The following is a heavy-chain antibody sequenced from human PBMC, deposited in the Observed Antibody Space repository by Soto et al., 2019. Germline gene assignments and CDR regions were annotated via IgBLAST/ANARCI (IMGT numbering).Heavy chain of an antibody. V-gene: IGHV4-34*01. Sequence: SETLSLTCAVYGGSFSGYYWSWIRQPPWKGLEWIGEINHSGSTNYNPSLKSRVTISVDTSKNQFSLKLSSVTAADTAVYYCASLKSVLRYFDPSAGYWSQGTLVTVSS. CDR3: ASLKSVLRYFDPSAGY. D-gene: IGHD3-9*01. CDR1: GGSFSGYY. CDR2: INHSGST. J-gene: IGHJ4*02.